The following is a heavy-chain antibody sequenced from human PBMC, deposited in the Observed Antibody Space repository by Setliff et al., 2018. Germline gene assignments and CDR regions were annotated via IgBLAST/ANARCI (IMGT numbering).Heavy chain of an antibody. CDR1: GYSIGSGFS. J-gene: IGHJ5*02. V-gene: IGHV4-38-2*01. D-gene: IGHD6-6*01. CDR3: ARGYAARVGFGNWFDP. CDR2: ILFSGDT. Sequence: SETLSLTCAVSGYSIGSGFSWVWIRQSPGKGLEWIGRILFSGDTYYNPSLNSRVTISADTSKNQFSLNLSSVTAADTAVFYCARGYAARVGFGNWFDPWGQGTLVTVSS.